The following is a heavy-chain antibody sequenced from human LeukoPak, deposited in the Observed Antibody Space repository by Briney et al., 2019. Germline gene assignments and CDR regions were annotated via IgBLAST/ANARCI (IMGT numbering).Heavy chain of an antibody. V-gene: IGHV4-30-2*01. CDR3: ARADYCSGGSCGLLFDY. D-gene: IGHD2-15*01. J-gene: IGHJ4*02. CDR2: IYHSGST. Sequence: SETLSLTCAVSGGSISSGGYSWSWIRQPPGKGLEWIGYIYHSGSTYYNPSLKSRVTISVDRSKNQFSLKLSSVTAADTAVYYCARADYCSGGSCGLLFDYWGQGTLVTVSS. CDR1: GGSISSGGYS.